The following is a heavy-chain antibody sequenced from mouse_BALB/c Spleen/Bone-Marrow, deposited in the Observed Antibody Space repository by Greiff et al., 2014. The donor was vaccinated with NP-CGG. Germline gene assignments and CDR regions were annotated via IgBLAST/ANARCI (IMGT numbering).Heavy chain of an antibody. J-gene: IGHJ3*01. V-gene: IGHV5-6*01. CDR2: ISSGGDYT. CDR1: GFTFGTYG. CDR3: ASQTGTWFAY. D-gene: IGHD4-1*01. Sequence: EVKLMESGGDLVKSGGSLKLSCAASGFTFGTYGMSWVRQTPDKRLEWVATISSGGDYTYYPDSVKGRFTISRDNAKNTLYLQMSSLKSEDTAMYYCASQTGTWFAYWGQGTLVTVSA.